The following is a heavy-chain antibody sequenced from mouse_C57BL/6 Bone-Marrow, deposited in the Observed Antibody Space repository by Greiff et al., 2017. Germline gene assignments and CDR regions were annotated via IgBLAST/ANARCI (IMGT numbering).Heavy chain of an antibody. CDR1: GYTFTSYT. CDR3: ARGGDCDYDGED. J-gene: IGHJ3*01. D-gene: IGHD2-4*01. CDR2: INPSSGYT. V-gene: IGHV1-4*01. Sequence: QVQLQQSGAELARPGASVKMSCKASGYTFTSYTMHWVKQRPGQGLEWIGYINPSSGYTKYNQKFKDKATLTADKSSSTAYMQLSSLTSEDSAVYYCARGGDCDYDGEDWGQGTLVTVSA.